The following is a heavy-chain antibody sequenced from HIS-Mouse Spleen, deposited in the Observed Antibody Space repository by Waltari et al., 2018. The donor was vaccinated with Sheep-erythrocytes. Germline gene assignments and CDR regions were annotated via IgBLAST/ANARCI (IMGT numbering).Heavy chain of an antibody. CDR3: ASSSSSWYWYFDL. J-gene: IGHJ2*01. D-gene: IGHD6-13*01. CDR2: ISSSSSTL. CDR1: GFTFSSYS. V-gene: IGHV3-48*01. Sequence: EVQLVESGGGLVQPGGSLRLSCAASGFTFSSYSMNWVRQAPGKGLGWVSSISSSSSTLYYADTVKGRFTISRDNAKNSLYLQMNSLRAEDTAVYYCASSSSSWYWYFDLWGRGTLVTVYS.